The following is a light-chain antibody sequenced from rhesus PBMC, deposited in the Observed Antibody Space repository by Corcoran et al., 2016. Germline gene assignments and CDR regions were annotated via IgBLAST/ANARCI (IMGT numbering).Light chain of an antibody. J-gene: IGLJ1*01. V-gene: IGLV2-13*02. CDR3: SSYEYSSAFI. Sequence: QAALTQSPSVSGAPGQSGTISCTGTSSDIGGYNRVSWYQQHPGKAPKLMISEVSKRPSGVSDRFSGSKSGNTASLTISGLQAEDEADYYCSSYEYSSAFIFGPGTRLTVL. CDR1: SSDIGGYNR. CDR2: EVS.